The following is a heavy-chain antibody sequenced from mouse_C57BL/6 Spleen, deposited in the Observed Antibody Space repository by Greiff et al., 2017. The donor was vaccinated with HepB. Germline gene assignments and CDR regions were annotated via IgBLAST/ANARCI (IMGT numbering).Heavy chain of an antibody. Sequence: DVKLVESGGGLVQPGGSLKLSCAASGFTFSDYYMYWVRQTPEKRLEWVAYISNGGGSTYYPDTVKGRFTISRDNAKNTLYLQMSRLKSEDTAMYYCARHDSSGYLDYWGQGTTLTVSS. CDR2: ISNGGGST. J-gene: IGHJ2*01. V-gene: IGHV5-12*01. CDR3: ARHDSSGYLDY. D-gene: IGHD3-2*02. CDR1: GFTFSDYY.